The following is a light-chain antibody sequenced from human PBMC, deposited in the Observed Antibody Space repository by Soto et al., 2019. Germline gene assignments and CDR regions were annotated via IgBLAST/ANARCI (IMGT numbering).Light chain of an antibody. Sequence: QSVLTQSPSASASLGASVKLTCTLSSGHSSYAIAWHQQQPEKGPRYLMKLNSDGSHSKGDGIPDRFSGSSSGAERYLTISSLQSEDEADYYCQTWDTGLRVFGGGTQLTVL. CDR2: LNSDGSH. J-gene: IGLJ3*02. CDR3: QTWDTGLRV. V-gene: IGLV4-69*01. CDR1: SGHSSYA.